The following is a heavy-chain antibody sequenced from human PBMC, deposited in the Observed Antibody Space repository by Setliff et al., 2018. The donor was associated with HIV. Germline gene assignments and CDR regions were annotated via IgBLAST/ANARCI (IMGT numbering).Heavy chain of an antibody. CDR2: ISIGSGGAI. CDR1: GFTFSSAW. V-gene: IGHV3-21*01. CDR3: TRTPGAWQNYFDY. Sequence: GGSLRLSCAASGFTFSSAWMGWVRQAPAKGLEWVSSISIGSGGAIDYADSVQGRFTISRDNSKNSLYLQMNSLRVEDTAVYYCTRTPGAWQNYFDYWGQGTPVTVSS. D-gene: IGHD2-15*01. J-gene: IGHJ4*02.